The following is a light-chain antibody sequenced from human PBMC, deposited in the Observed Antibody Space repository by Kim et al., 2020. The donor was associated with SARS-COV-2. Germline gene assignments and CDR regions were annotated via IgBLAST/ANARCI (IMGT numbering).Light chain of an antibody. CDR1: NIGSKS. CDR3: QVWDSSSDHWV. Sequence: APGKTARSTCGGNNIGSKSMLWYQQKPGQAPVLVIYYDSERHAGIPERFSGSNSGNTATLTISRVEAGDEADYYCQVWDSSSDHWVFGGGTKLTVL. V-gene: IGLV3-21*04. J-gene: IGLJ3*02. CDR2: YDS.